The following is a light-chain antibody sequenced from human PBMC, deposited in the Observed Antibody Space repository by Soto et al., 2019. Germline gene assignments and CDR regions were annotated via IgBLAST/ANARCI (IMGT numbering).Light chain of an antibody. CDR3: KHSTRYSGA. J-gene: IGKJ4*01. CDR2: KAS. V-gene: IGKV1-5*03. Sequence: DGDTGACRASQTISSWLAWYQQKPGKAPKLLIYKASTLKSGVPSRFSGSGSGTEFTLTSSSLLPDDLATHSCKHSTRYSGAFGEGTKVDIK. CDR1: QTISSW.